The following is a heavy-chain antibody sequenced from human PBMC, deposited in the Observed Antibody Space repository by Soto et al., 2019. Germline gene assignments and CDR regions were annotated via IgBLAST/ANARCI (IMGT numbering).Heavy chain of an antibody. J-gene: IGHJ4*02. Sequence: GGSLRLSCAGSGFSFYNYWMSWARQAPGKGLEWVATIKEDGSEKYYVDSVKSRFSISRDNARNSLYLQMNSLRPEDTAVYYCARASETFWGRGTLVTVSS. D-gene: IGHD3-16*01. CDR3: ARASETF. V-gene: IGHV3-7*01. CDR2: IKEDGSEK. CDR1: GFSFYNYW.